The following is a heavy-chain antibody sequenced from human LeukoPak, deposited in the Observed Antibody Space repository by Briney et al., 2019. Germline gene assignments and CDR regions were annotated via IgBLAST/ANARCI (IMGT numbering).Heavy chain of an antibody. V-gene: IGHV3-53*01. CDR2: IYSGGST. D-gene: IGHD6-19*01. CDR3: ARQWLPYYYGMDV. Sequence: GGSLRLSCAASGFTVSSNYMSWVRQAPGKGLEWVSVIYSGGSTYYADSVKGRFTISRGNSKNTLYLQMNSLRAEDTAVYYCARQWLPYYYGMDVWGQGTTVTVSS. J-gene: IGHJ6*02. CDR1: GFTVSSNY.